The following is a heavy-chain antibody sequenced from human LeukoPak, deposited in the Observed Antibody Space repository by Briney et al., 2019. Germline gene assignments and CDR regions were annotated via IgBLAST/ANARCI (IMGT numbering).Heavy chain of an antibody. V-gene: IGHV3-21*01. J-gene: IGHJ4*02. Sequence: PGGSLRLSCAASGFTFSSYSMNWVRQAPGKGLEWVSSISSSSSYIYYADSLKGRFTISRDNAKNSLYLQMNSLRAEDTAVYYCARRCSSTSCFDYWGQGTLVTVSS. CDR2: ISSSSSYI. D-gene: IGHD2-2*01. CDR1: GFTFSSYS. CDR3: ARRCSSTSCFDY.